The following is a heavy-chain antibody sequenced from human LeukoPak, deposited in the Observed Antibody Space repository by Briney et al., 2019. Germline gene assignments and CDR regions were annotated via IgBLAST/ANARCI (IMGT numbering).Heavy chain of an antibody. Sequence: GGSLRLSCAASGFTFTNYAMSWVRQAPGKGLERVSHISASGSTYYADSVEGRFTISRDNSRNTLYLQMNSLRDEDTAIYYCARSFLWFPEGIWGQGTMVTVSS. J-gene: IGHJ3*02. V-gene: IGHV3-23*01. CDR1: GFTFTNYA. CDR3: ARSFLWFPEGI. CDR2: ISASGST. D-gene: IGHD3-10*01.